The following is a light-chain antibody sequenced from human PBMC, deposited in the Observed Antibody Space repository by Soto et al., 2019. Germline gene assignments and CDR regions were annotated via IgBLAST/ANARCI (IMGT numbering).Light chain of an antibody. CDR1: QSVSSN. CDR3: QQYGSSLWT. Sequence: EIVMAQSPAALSVSRGGRATRCCRASQSVSSNLAWYQHKPGQAPRLLIYGAFTRATGIPARFSGSGSGTEFTLTISSLQSEDFAVYYCQQYGSSLWTFGQGTKVDIK. J-gene: IGKJ1*01. CDR2: GAF. V-gene: IGKV3-15*01.